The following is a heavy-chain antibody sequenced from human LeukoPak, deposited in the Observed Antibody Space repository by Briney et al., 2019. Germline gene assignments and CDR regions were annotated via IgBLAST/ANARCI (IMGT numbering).Heavy chain of an antibody. CDR1: GGSISSYY. CDR3: ARALSYGPLRYFGY. D-gene: IGHD5-18*01. CDR2: IYYSGST. Sequence: SETLSLTCTVSGGSISSYYWSWIRQPPGKGLEWIGYIYYSGSTNYNPSLKSRVTISVDTSKNQFSLKLSSVTAADTAVYYCARALSYGPLRYFGYWGQGTLVTVSS. V-gene: IGHV4-59*01. J-gene: IGHJ4*02.